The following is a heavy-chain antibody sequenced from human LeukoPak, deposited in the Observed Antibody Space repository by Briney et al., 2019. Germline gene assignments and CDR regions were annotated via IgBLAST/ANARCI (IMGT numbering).Heavy chain of an antibody. CDR1: GFTFSNYW. J-gene: IGHJ6*04. Sequence: PGGSLRLSCAASGFTFSNYWMSWVRQTPGKGLEWVANIKQDGSEKYYVDSVKGRFTISRDNAKNSLYLQMNSLRAEDTAVYYCARDGGYCSGGSCYSYYYYGMDVWGKGTTVTVSS. V-gene: IGHV3-7*03. CDR2: IKQDGSEK. D-gene: IGHD2-15*01. CDR3: ARDGGYCSGGSCYSYYYYGMDV.